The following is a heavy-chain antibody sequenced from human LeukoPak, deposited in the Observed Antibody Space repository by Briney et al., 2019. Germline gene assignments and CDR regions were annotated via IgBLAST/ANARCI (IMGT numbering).Heavy chain of an antibody. V-gene: IGHV4-4*02. Sequence: MASETLSLTCAVSGVSISSSNWWSWVRQPPGKGLEWIGEIYHSGSTNYNPSLKSRVTISVDKSKNQFSLELSSVTAADTAVYYCATTYYDSSGYYSDLFAFDIWGQGTMVTVSS. CDR2: IYHSGST. D-gene: IGHD3-22*01. J-gene: IGHJ3*02. CDR3: ATTYYDSSGYYSDLFAFDI. CDR1: GVSISSSNW.